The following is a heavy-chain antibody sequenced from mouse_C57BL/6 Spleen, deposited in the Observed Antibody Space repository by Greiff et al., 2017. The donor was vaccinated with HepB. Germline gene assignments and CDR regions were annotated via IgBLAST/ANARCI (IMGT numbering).Heavy chain of an antibody. CDR1: GYTFTSYW. V-gene: IGHV1-50*01. J-gene: IGHJ2*01. CDR3: ASNYYGPYFDY. D-gene: IGHD2-1*01. CDR2: IDPSDSYT. Sequence: QVQLQQPGAELVKPGASVKLSCKASGYTFTSYWMQWVKQRPGQGLEWIGEIDPSDSYTNYNQKFKGKATLTVDTSSSTAYMQRSSLTSEDSAVYYCASNYYGPYFDYWGQGTTLTVSS.